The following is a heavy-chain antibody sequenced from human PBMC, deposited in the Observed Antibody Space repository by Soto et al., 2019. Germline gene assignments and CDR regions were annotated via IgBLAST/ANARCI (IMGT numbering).Heavy chain of an antibody. V-gene: IGHV3-30*18. D-gene: IGHD3-22*01. Sequence: PGVPLRVSCAAAGCTFISYGRHWVRQAPGKGLEWVAVISDDGSNKYYADSVRGRFTISRDNSKNTLYLQMNSLRAEDTAVFYCAKEWVYDSSGWSFDYWGQGTLVTVSS. CDR1: GCTFISYG. CDR3: AKEWVYDSSGWSFDY. J-gene: IGHJ4*02. CDR2: ISDDGSNK.